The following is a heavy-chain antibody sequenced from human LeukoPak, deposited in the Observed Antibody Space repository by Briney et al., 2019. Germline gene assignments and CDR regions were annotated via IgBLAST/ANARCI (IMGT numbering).Heavy chain of an antibody. CDR1: GFIFSDYY. J-gene: IGHJ4*02. D-gene: IGHD3-16*01. CDR2: V. V-gene: IGHV3-11*04. Sequence: GGSLRLSCTASGFIFSDYYMGWIRQAPGKGLEWVSYVYYAASVKGRFTISRDNAKNSLYLQMNSLRVEDTAVYFCARDGGRRDDYWGQGTLVTVSS. CDR3: ARDGGRRDDY.